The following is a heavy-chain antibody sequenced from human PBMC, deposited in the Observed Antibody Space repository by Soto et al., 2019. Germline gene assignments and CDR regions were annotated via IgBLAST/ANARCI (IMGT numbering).Heavy chain of an antibody. CDR3: ARRPSTGNDFWSAYYVFAA. D-gene: IGHD3-3*01. CDR2: IYFRGTT. Sequence: SETLSLTCSVSGVSITTRDYYWGWIRQPPGKGLEWIGSIYFRGTTYKNPSLKRRLTISVDTSKNHFTLNLSSVTAADTAVYFCARRPSTGNDFWSAYYVFAAWDQGTLVT. CDR1: GVSITTRDYY. V-gene: IGHV4-39*02. J-gene: IGHJ5*02.